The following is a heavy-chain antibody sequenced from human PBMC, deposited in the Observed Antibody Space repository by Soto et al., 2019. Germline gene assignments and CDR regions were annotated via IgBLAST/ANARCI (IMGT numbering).Heavy chain of an antibody. CDR2: ISGSGGST. J-gene: IGHJ4*02. D-gene: IGHD6-6*01. CDR1: GFTFSSYA. V-gene: IGHV3-23*01. CDR3: ANLEYSSSSDY. Sequence: EVQLLESGGGWVQPGGSLRLSCAASGFTFSSYAMSWVRQAPGKGLEWVSAISGSGGSTYYADSVKGRFTISRDNTKNTLDLQMTGHRAEDTGVYYCANLEYSSSSDYWGQGTLVTVSS.